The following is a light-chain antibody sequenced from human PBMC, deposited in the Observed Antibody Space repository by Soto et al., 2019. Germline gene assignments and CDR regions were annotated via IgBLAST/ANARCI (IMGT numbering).Light chain of an antibody. CDR2: GAS. CDR3: QQYKNWS. Sequence: EIVMTQSPATLSVSLGERATLSCRASQSISSNLAWYQQKPGQAPRLLIYGASTRATGIPARFSGSGSGTEFTLTISSLQSEDFAVYYCQQYKNWSFGQGTKVDIK. CDR1: QSISSN. V-gene: IGKV3-15*01. J-gene: IGKJ1*01.